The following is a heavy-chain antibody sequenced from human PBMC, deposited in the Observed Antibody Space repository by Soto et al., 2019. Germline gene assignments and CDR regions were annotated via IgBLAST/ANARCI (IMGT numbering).Heavy chain of an antibody. CDR3: AHSLAWKSATLDY. J-gene: IGHJ4*02. CDR1: GFSLTSSGVA. Sequence: QITLKESGPPLVQPTQTLTLTCAFSGFSLTSSGVAVGWVRQPPGRALEWLALIYWDDDKRYSPSPKSRLTITKDTSKNQVVLTMTNMDPVDTATYYCAHSLAWKSATLDYWGQGTLVTVSS. D-gene: IGHD1-1*01. CDR2: IYWDDDK. V-gene: IGHV2-5*02.